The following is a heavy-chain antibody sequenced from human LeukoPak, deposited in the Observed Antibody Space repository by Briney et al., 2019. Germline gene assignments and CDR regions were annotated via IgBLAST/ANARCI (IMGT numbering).Heavy chain of an antibody. D-gene: IGHD3-3*01. CDR2: VHFSGNT. J-gene: IGHJ6*03. CDR1: NYSITSSF. Sequence: PSETLSLTCSVSNYSITSSFWSWIRQSPGKAPEWIGYVHFSGNTNYNPSLKSRVTISVDTSTNQFSLHLRSVTAADTAVYYCARDQVLRFLEWSRYYYYMDVWGKGTTVTVSS. V-gene: IGHV4-59*01. CDR3: ARDQVLRFLEWSRYYYYMDV.